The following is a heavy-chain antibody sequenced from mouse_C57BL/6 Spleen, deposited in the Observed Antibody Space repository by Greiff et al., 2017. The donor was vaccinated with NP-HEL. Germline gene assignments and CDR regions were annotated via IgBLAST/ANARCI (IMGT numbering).Heavy chain of an antibody. CDR1: GYSITSGYY. CDR3: ARVITTVVAEAY. J-gene: IGHJ3*01. V-gene: IGHV3-6*01. D-gene: IGHD1-1*01. CDR2: ISYDGSN. Sequence: ESGPGLVKPSQSLSLTCSVTGYSITSGYYWNWIRQFPGNKLEWMGYISYDGSNNYNPSLKNRISITRDTSKNQFFLKLNSVTTEDTATYYCARVITTVVAEAYWGQGTLVTVSA.